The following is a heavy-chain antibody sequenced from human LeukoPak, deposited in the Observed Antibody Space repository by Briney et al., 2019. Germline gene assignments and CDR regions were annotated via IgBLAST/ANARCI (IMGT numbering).Heavy chain of an antibody. CDR1: GFTFSSYE. CDR2: ISSSGNTI. Sequence: GGSLRLSCAASGFTFSSYEMNWVRQAPGKGLEWVSYISSSGNTIYYADSVKGRFTISRDNAENSLYLQMNSLRAEDTAMYYCARASDSSGYYLHFDYWGQGTLVTVSS. CDR3: ARASDSSGYYLHFDY. D-gene: IGHD3-22*01. V-gene: IGHV3-48*03. J-gene: IGHJ4*02.